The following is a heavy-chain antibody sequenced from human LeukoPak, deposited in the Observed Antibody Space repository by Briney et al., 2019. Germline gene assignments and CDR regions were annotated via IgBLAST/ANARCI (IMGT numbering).Heavy chain of an antibody. J-gene: IGHJ4*02. CDR2: INPSVGSA. CDR1: GYTFTSYS. CDR3: ARRVGTTRTAFDN. D-gene: IGHD1-26*01. Sequence: GASVKVSCKASGYTFTSYSVHWVRQAPGQGLEWMATINPSVGSAIYAQKFQGRVTVTSDTSTSAVFVELTSLTSDDTAVYYCARRVGTTRTAFDNWGQGTLVTVSS. V-gene: IGHV1-46*01.